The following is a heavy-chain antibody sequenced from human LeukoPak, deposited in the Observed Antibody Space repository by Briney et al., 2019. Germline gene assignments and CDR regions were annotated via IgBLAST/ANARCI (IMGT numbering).Heavy chain of an antibody. V-gene: IGHV3-23*01. D-gene: IGHD3-22*01. Sequence: GWSLRLSCAASGFTFSSYAMSWVRQAPGKGLGWVSAISGSGGSTYYADSVKGRFTISRDNSKSTLYLQMNSLRAEDTAVYYCAKDLTPFMSDSSGYYQGTFDYWGQGTLVTVSS. CDR1: GFTFSSYA. CDR3: AKDLTPFMSDSSGYYQGTFDY. J-gene: IGHJ4*02. CDR2: ISGSGGST.